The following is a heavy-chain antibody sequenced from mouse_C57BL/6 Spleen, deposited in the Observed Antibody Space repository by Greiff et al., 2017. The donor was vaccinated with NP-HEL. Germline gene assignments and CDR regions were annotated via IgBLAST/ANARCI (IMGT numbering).Heavy chain of an antibody. CDR1: GYTFTSYW. V-gene: IGHV1-50*01. CDR2: IDPSDSYT. D-gene: IGHD2-3*01. CDR3: ARRDGYYDYFDY. Sequence: VQLQQPGAELVKPGASVKLSCKASGYTFTSYWMQWVKQRPGQGLEWIGEIDPSDSYTNYNQKFKGKATLTVDTSSSTAYMQLSSLTSEDSAVYYCARRDGYYDYFDYWGQGTTLTVSS. J-gene: IGHJ2*01.